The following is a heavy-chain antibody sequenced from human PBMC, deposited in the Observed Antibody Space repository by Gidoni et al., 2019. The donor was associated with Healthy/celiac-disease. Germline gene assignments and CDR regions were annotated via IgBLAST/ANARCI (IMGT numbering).Heavy chain of an antibody. Sequence: TISRDNSKNTLYLQMNSLRAEDTAVYYCAKGAVAGSDAFDIWGQGTMVTVSS. D-gene: IGHD6-19*01. J-gene: IGHJ3*02. CDR3: AKGAVAGSDAFDI. V-gene: IGHV3-23*01.